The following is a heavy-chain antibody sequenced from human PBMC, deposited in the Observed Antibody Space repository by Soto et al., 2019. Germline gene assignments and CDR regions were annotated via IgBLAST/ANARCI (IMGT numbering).Heavy chain of an antibody. Sequence: GGSLRLSCAASGFTFSSYSMNWVRQAPGKGLEWVSYISSSSSTIYYADSVKGRFTISRDNAKNSLYLQMNSLRAEDTAVYYCARGHYDSSGYTLDYWGQGTLVTVSS. J-gene: IGHJ4*02. CDR2: ISSSSSTI. V-gene: IGHV3-48*01. CDR3: ARGHYDSSGYTLDY. CDR1: GFTFSSYS. D-gene: IGHD3-22*01.